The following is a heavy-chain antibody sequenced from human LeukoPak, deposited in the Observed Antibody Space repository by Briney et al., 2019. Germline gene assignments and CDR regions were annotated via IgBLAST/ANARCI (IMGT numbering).Heavy chain of an antibody. CDR2: ISYDGSNK. CDR1: GFTFSSYA. CDR3: ARDSPEGWFDP. V-gene: IGHV3-30-3*01. J-gene: IGHJ5*02. Sequence: GGSLRLSCAASGFTFSSYAMHWVRQAPGKGLEWVAVISYDGSNKYYADSVKGRFTISRDNSKNTLYLQMNSLRAEDTAVYYCARDSPEGWFDPWGQGTLVTVSS. D-gene: IGHD1-14*01.